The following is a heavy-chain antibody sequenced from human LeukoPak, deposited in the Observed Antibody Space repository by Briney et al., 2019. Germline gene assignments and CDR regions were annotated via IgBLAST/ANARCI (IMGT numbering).Heavy chain of an antibody. V-gene: IGHV5-51*01. J-gene: IGHJ4*02. CDR3: AREGTTGGYYDY. CDR2: IYPGDSDT. Sequence: GEPLKISCKGSGYSFTTYWIGWVRQMPGKGLEWMGIIYPGDSDTRYSPSLQGQVTISVDKSITTAYVQWSSLKASDSAMYYCAREGTTGGYYDYWGQGTLVTVSS. CDR1: GYSFTTYW. D-gene: IGHD1-7*01.